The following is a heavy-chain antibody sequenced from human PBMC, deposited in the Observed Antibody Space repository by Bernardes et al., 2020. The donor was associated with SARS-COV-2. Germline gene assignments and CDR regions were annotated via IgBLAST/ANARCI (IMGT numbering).Heavy chain of an antibody. CDR2: ISGGGGST. J-gene: IGHJ4*02. V-gene: IGHV3-23*01. CDR3: AKDQEVAVVVIVFDY. D-gene: IGHD3-22*01. CDR1: GFTFSSYA. Sequence: GGSLRLSCAASGFTFSSYAMSWVRQAPGKGLEWVSTISGGGGSTYYADSVKGRFTISRDNSKNTLYLQMNSLRAEDTAVYYCAKDQEVAVVVIVFDYWGQGGLVTVS.